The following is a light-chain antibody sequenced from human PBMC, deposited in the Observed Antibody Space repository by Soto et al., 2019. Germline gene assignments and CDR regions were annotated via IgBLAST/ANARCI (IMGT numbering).Light chain of an antibody. CDR2: KAS. CDR1: QTIDSW. V-gene: IGKV1-5*03. J-gene: IGKJ1*01. CDR3: QQYHIYSGT. Sequence: DIQSTQSPSTLSASVGDRVTITCRASQTIDSWLAWYQQRPGKPPNLLIYKASTLASGVPSRFSGSGSGTEFTLTINSLQPDDFATYYCQQYHIYSGTFGQGTKV.